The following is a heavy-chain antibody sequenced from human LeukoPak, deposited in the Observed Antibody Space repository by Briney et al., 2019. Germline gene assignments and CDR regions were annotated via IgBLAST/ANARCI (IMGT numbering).Heavy chain of an antibody. J-gene: IGHJ6*02. D-gene: IGHD2-2*01. CDR3: ARGGEGVSAAETHYYYGMDV. Sequence: ASVKVSCKASGYTFTGYYMHWVRQAPGQGLEWMGWINPNSGGTNYAQKFQGRVTMTRDTSISTAYMELSRLRSDDTAAYYCARGGEGVSAAETHYYYGMDVWGQGTTVTVSS. CDR1: GYTFTGYY. V-gene: IGHV1-2*02. CDR2: INPNSGGT.